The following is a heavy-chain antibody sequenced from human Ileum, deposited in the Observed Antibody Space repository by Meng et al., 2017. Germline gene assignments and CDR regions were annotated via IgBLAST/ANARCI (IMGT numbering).Heavy chain of an antibody. V-gene: IGHV5-51*01. J-gene: IGHJ4*02. D-gene: IGHD2-8*01. CDR3: ARRSRSNGPFDY. Sequence: GGSLRLPCQGFGYSFTSYWIGWVRQMPGKGLEWMGIIYPGDSDTRYSPSFQGQVTISADKSISTAYLQWSSLKASDTAMYYCARRSRSNGPFDYWGQGTLVTVSS. CDR2: IYPGDSDT. CDR1: GYSFTSYW.